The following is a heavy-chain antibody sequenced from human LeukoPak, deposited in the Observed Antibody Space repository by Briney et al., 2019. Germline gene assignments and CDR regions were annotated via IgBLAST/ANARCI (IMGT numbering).Heavy chain of an antibody. CDR1: GFTFSNYA. V-gene: IGHV3-23*01. CDR3: AKHPIVGATGNFDY. CDR2: ISGSGGST. J-gene: IGHJ4*02. Sequence: GGSLRFSCAASGFTFSNYAMSWVRQAPGKGLEWVSDISGSGGSTYYADSVKGRFTISRDNSKDTLDLQMNSLRAEDTAVYYCAKHPIVGATGNFDYWGQGTLVTVSS. D-gene: IGHD1-26*01.